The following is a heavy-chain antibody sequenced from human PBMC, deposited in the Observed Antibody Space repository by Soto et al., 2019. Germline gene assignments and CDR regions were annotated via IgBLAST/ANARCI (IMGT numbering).Heavy chain of an antibody. V-gene: IGHV4-59*08. J-gene: IGHJ4*02. CDR1: GGSVSSYY. D-gene: IGHD4-4*01. CDR2: IYYSGST. CDR3: ARHSNRNYGLYYFDY. Sequence: PSETLSLTCTVSGGSVSSYYWSRIRQSPGKGLEWIGYIYYSGSTKYKPSLKSRVTMSVGTSKNQFSLKLSSATAADTSVYYCARHSNRNYGLYYFDYWGLGALVTVSS.